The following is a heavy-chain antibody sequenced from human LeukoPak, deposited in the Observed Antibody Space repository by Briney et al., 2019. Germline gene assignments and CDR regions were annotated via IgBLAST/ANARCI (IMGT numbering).Heavy chain of an antibody. CDR3: ARGVSSWYKDPFDY. D-gene: IGHD6-13*01. CDR2: IWSDGSNK. J-gene: IGHJ4*02. Sequence: PGRSLRLSCAASGFTFSSFGMHWVRQAPGKGLEWVAIIWSDGSNKYYADSVKGRFTVSRDNSKNTLFLQMNSLRAEDTAVYYCARGVSSWYKDPFDYWGQGTLVTVSS. V-gene: IGHV3-33*01. CDR1: GFTFSSFG.